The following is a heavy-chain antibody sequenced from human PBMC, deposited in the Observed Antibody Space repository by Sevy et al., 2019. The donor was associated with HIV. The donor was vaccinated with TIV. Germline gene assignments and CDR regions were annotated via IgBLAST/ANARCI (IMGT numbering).Heavy chain of an antibody. CDR3: TTDSAFGGF. CDR1: GFTFSNVW. V-gene: IGHV3-15*01. D-gene: IGHD3-16*01. J-gene: IGHJ4*02. CDR2: IKSKVDGGTA. Sequence: GGSLRLSCAASAASGFTFSNVWMSWVRQAPGKGLEWIGRIKSKVDGGTADYGAPVKGRFTISKDDSENTLYLQLNSLRSDDTAVYYRTTDSAFGGFWGQGTLVTVSS.